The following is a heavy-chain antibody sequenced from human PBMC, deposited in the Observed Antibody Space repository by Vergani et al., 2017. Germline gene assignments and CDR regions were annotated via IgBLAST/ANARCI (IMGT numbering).Heavy chain of an antibody. V-gene: IGHV3-30*19. Sequence: QVQLVESGGGVVQPGRSLRLSCAASGFTFSSYGMHWVRQAPGKGLEWVAVIWYDGSNKYYADSVKGRFTISRDNSKNTLYLQMNSLRAEDTAVYYCARVPTAYGDYLPFDYWGQGTLVTVSS. CDR1: GFTFSSYG. CDR3: ARVPTAYGDYLPFDY. D-gene: IGHD4-17*01. J-gene: IGHJ4*02. CDR2: IWYDGSNK.